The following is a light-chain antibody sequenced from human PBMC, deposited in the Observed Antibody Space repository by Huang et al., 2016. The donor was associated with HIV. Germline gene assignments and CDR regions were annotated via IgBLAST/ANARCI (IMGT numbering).Light chain of an antibody. Sequence: IQMTQSPTSLSASVGDRVSIACRASQSISTYLNWYQQKPGKAPKLLISSASALHSGVPSRFSGSGSGTDFTLTIRGLQLDDFATYYCHQSYSALSSFGPGTRL. CDR2: SAS. CDR3: HQSYSALSS. V-gene: IGKV1-39*01. J-gene: IGKJ5*01. CDR1: QSISTY.